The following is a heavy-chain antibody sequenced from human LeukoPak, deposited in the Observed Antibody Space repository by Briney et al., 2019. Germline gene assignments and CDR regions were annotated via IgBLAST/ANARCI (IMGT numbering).Heavy chain of an antibody. D-gene: IGHD6-6*01. CDR2: IFNSENT. Sequence: PETLSLTCSISGGSISGYYWSWIRQPAGKELEWIGRIFNSENTNYNPSLKSRITMSVDTSKNQFSLKLSSVTAADTAVYYCARGPVTARSNAFDIWGQGTMVTVSS. CDR1: GGSISGYY. V-gene: IGHV4-4*07. J-gene: IGHJ3*02. CDR3: ARGPVTARSNAFDI.